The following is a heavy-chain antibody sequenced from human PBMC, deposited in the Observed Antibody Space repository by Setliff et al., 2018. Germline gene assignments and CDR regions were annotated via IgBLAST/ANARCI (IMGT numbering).Heavy chain of an antibody. CDR1: DGSMTSGSYY. J-gene: IGHJ4*02. D-gene: IGHD2-2*01. V-gene: IGHV4-39*06. CDR2: VYYSGTT. Sequence: SETLSLTCSASDGSMTSGSYYWGWIRQPPGKGLEWIGSVYYSGTTYYNPSLKSRLTMSVDTSKNQFTLKVISVTAADTAVYYCARLSCSSNSCPFDFWVQGTLVTVSS. CDR3: ARLSCSSNSCPFDF.